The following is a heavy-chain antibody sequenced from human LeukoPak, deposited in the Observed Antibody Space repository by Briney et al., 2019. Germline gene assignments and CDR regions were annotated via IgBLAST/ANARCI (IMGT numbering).Heavy chain of an antibody. D-gene: IGHD2-2*01. CDR1: GGSISSYY. Sequence: SETLSLTCTVSGGSISSYYWSWIRQPAGKGLEWIGRIYTSGSTNYNPSLKSRVTMSVDTSKNQFSLKLSSVTAADTAVYYCARPARYCSSTSCFSDAFDIWGQGTMVTVSS. CDR2: IYTSGST. V-gene: IGHV4-4*07. CDR3: ARPARYCSSTSCFSDAFDI. J-gene: IGHJ3*02.